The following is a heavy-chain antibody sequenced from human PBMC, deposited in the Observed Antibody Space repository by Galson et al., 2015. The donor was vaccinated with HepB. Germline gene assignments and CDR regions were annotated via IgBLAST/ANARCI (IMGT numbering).Heavy chain of an antibody. V-gene: IGHV3-33*08. D-gene: IGHD6-19*01. Sequence: SLRLSCAASGFTFSSYGMHWVRQAPGKGLEWVAVIWYDGSNKYYADSVKGRFTISRDNSKNTLYLQMNSLRAEDTAVYYCARWGSGWWPPGYWGQGTLVTVSS. CDR3: ARWGSGWWPPGY. J-gene: IGHJ4*02. CDR1: GFTFSSYG. CDR2: IWYDGSNK.